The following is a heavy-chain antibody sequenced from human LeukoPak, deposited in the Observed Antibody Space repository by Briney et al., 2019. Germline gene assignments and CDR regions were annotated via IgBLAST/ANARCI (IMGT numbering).Heavy chain of an antibody. J-gene: IGHJ3*02. D-gene: IGHD3-10*01. CDR2: IKSKTDGGTT. CDR1: GFTFSNAW. CDR3: TTRFTMVRGVIIPDAFDI. V-gene: IGHV3-15*01. Sequence: PGGSLRLSCVAPGFTFSNAWISWVRQAPGKGLEWVGRIKSKTDGGTTDYAAPVKGRFTISRDDSKNTLYLQMNSLKTEDTAVYYCTTRFTMVRGVIIPDAFDIWGQGTMVTVSS.